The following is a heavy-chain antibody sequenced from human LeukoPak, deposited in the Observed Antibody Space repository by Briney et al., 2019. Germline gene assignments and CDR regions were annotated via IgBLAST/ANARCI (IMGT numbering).Heavy chain of an antibody. D-gene: IGHD3-9*01. Sequence: SETLSLTCTVSGGSISSSSYYWGWIRQPPGKGLEWIGSIYYSGSSYYNPSLKSRVTISVDTSKNQFSLKLSSVTAADTAVYYCARLSLRYFEIKKHQGNWFDPWGQGTLVTVSS. J-gene: IGHJ5*02. CDR2: IYYSGSS. CDR3: ARLSLRYFEIKKHQGNWFDP. CDR1: GGSISSSSYY. V-gene: IGHV4-39*07.